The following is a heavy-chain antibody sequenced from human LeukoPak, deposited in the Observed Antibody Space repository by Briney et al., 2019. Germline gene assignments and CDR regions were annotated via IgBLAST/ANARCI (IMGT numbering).Heavy chain of an antibody. J-gene: IGHJ4*02. CDR1: GYSISSGYY. D-gene: IGHD3-22*01. V-gene: IGHV4-38-2*02. Sequence: PSETLSLTCTVSGYSISSGYYWGWIRQPPGKGLEWIGSIYHSGSTYYNPSLKSRVTISVDTSKNQFSLKLSSVTAADTAVYYCARDGTMMSDYWGQGTLVTVSS. CDR3: ARDGTMMSDY. CDR2: IYHSGST.